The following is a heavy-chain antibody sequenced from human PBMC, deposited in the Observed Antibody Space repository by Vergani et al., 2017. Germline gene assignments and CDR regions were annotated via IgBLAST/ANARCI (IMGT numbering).Heavy chain of an antibody. V-gene: IGHV1-18*01. D-gene: IGHD5-24*01. J-gene: IGHJ3*01. CDR2: ISAYNGNT. Sequence: VQLVQSGTEVKKPGASVKIACKTSGYTFTNHHLHWVRQAPGQGLEWMGWISAYNGNTNYAQKLQGRVTMTTDTSTSTAYMELRSLRSDDTAVYYCAREGYSRRAFDVWGQGTMVTVSS. CDR3: AREGYSRRAFDV. CDR1: GYTFTNHH.